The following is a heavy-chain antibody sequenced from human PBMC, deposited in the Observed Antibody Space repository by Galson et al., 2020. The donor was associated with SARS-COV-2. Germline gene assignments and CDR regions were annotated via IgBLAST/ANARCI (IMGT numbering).Heavy chain of an antibody. CDR3: ARNLRALTSPSVVVAAALDY. V-gene: IGHV3-33*01. D-gene: IGHD2-15*01. J-gene: IGHJ4*02. CDR2: IWYDGSNK. CDR1: GFTFSSYG. Sequence: GGSLRLSCAASGFTFSSYGMHWVRQAPGKGLEWVAVIWYDGSNKYYADSVKGRFTISRDNSKNTLYLQMNSLRAYDTAVYYCARNLRALTSPSVVVAAALDYWGQGTLVTVSS.